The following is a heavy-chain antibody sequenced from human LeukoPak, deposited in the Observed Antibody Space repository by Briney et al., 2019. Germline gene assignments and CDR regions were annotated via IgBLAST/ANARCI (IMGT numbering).Heavy chain of an antibody. V-gene: IGHV3-11*04. D-gene: IGHD2-15*01. CDR1: GFTFSDYY. CDR3: ARDVNCSGGSCYLYYFDY. Sequence: GGSLRLSCAASGFTFSDYYMSWIHQAPGKGLEWVSYISSSGSTIYYADSVKGRFTISRDNAKNSLYLQMNSLRAEDTAVYYCARDVNCSGGSCYLYYFDYWGQGTLVTVSS. J-gene: IGHJ4*02. CDR2: ISSSGSTI.